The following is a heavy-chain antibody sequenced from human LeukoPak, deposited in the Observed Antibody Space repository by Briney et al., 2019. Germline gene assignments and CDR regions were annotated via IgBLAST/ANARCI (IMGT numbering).Heavy chain of an antibody. CDR2: ISGNGLGT. CDR3: AKRESSGKYFDY. D-gene: IGHD6-19*01. CDR1: GFTFSRNA. V-gene: IGHV3-23*01. Sequence: GGSLRLSCAVSGFTFSRNAMNWVRQAPGKGLEWVASISGNGLGTYYADSVKGRFNISRDNSKNTLYLQMNSLRAGDTAVYYCAKRESSGKYFDYWGQGTLVTVSS. J-gene: IGHJ4*02.